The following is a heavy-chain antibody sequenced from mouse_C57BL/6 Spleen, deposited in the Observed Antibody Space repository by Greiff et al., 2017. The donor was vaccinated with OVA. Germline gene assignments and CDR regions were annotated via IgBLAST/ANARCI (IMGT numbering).Heavy chain of an antibody. CDR3: ARMDWP. CDR2: INPNNGGT. J-gene: IGHJ3*01. V-gene: IGHV1-26*01. Sequence: EVQLQQSGPELVKPGASVKISCKASGYTFTDYYMNWVKQSPGKSLEWIGDINPNNGGTSYNQKFKGKATLTVDKSSSTAYMELRSLTSEDSAVYYCARMDWPWGQGTLVTVSA. D-gene: IGHD4-1*01. CDR1: GYTFTDYY.